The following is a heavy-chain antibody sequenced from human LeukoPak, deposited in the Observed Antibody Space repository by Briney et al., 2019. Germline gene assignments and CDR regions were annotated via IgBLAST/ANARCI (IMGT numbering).Heavy chain of an antibody. Sequence: ASETLSLTCTASGASISSGSYYWSWIRQPAGKGLEWIGRIDTSGNTKYNPSLKSGVTMSVDTSKNQFSLRLSSVTAADTAFYYCARERLLVPYSYYYMDVWGEGTTVTVSS. V-gene: IGHV4-61*02. CDR1: GASISSGSYY. D-gene: IGHD2-21*01. CDR3: ARERLLVPYSYYYMDV. CDR2: IDTSGNT. J-gene: IGHJ6*03.